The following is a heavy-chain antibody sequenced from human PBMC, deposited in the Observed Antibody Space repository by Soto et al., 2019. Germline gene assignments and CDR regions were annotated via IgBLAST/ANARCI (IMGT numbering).Heavy chain of an antibody. Sequence: QVQLVESGGGVVQPGRSLRLSCAASGFTFSSHSIQWGRRAPGKGLVWVAVISYDGSIKYYADSVKGRFTISRDNSKNTAYLQMNSLRAEDTAVFYCAREWSTSGDLDYWGQGTLVIVSS. CDR3: AREWSTSGDLDY. CDR1: GFTFSSHS. J-gene: IGHJ4*02. V-gene: IGHV3-30-3*01. CDR2: ISYDGSIK. D-gene: IGHD3-10*01.